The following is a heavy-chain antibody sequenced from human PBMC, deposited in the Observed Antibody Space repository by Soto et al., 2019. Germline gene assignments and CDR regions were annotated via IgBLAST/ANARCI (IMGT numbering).Heavy chain of an antibody. Sequence: GESLKISCKASGYIIKNYWIGWVRQMPGQGLEWMGIIFPDDSDTRYSPSFQGHVTISVDKSISTAYVQWSSLKASDSAIYYCFRGGVTSRTFDYWGQGTLVTSPQ. D-gene: IGHD3-16*01. J-gene: IGHJ4*02. CDR3: FRGGVTSRTFDY. CDR1: GYIIKNYW. V-gene: IGHV5-51*01. CDR2: IFPDDSDT.